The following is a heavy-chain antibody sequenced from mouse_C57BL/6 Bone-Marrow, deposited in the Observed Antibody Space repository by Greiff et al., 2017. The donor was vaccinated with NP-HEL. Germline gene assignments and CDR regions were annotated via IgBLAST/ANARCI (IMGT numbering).Heavy chain of an antibody. V-gene: IGHV1-64*01. J-gene: IGHJ2*01. CDR2: IHPNSGST. Sequence: QVQLQQPGAELVKPGASVKLSCKASGYTFTSYWMHWVKQRPGQGLEWIGMIHPNSGSTNYNEKFKSKATLTVDKSSSTAYMQLSSLTSEDSAVYDCARLTSNWDDDYWGQGTTLTVSS. D-gene: IGHD4-1*01. CDR3: ARLTSNWDDDY. CDR1: GYTFTSYW.